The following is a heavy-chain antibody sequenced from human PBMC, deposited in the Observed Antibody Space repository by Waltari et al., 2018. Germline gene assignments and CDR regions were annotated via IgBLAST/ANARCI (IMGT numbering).Heavy chain of an antibody. CDR2: IYHSGST. Sequence: QVQLQESGPGLVKPSETLSLTCTVSGYSISSGYYWGWIRQPPGKGLEWIGSIYHSGSTYYNPSLKSRVTISVDTSKNQFSLKLSSVTAADTAGYYCARAVGSGSYYSYWGQGTLVTVSS. V-gene: IGHV4-38-2*02. CDR3: ARAVGSGSYYSY. J-gene: IGHJ4*02. CDR1: GYSISSGYY. D-gene: IGHD3-10*01.